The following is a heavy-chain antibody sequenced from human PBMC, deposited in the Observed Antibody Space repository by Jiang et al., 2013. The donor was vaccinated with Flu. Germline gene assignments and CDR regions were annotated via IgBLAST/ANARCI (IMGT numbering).Heavy chain of an antibody. V-gene: IGHV3-30*04. Sequence: VQLVESGGGVVQPGRSLRLSCTASGFSFSSYAMHWVRQGPDGGLEWVAITSPDGTNEFYANSVKGRFTISRDNSKNTLYLQMNSLRVEDSAMYFCARDNDGIADTLTKSNTWFNCWGQGTLVTVSS. CDR3: ARDNDGIADTLTKSNTWFNC. D-gene: IGHD1-1*01. CDR1: GFSFSSYA. CDR2: TSPDGTNE. J-gene: IGHJ4*02.